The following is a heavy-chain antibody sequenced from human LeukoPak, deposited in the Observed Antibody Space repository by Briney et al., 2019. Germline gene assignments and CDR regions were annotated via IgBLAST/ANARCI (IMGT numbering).Heavy chain of an antibody. D-gene: IGHD2-2*01. J-gene: IGHJ4*02. V-gene: IGHV3-33*01. CDR2: IWYDGSNK. Sequence: GGSLRLSCAASGFTFNSYGIHWVRQAPGKGLEWVAFIWYDGSNKYYADSVKGRFTISRDNSKNTLYLQMNSLRAEDTAVYYCARGGYQLPLIYDSLWGQGTLVTVSS. CDR1: GFTFNSYG. CDR3: ARGGYQLPLIYDSL.